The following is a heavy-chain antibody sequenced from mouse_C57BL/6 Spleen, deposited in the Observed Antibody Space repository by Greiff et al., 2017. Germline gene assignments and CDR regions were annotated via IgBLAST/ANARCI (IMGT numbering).Heavy chain of an antibody. CDR3: ARLDSSGYPYAMDY. V-gene: IGHV1-81*01. Sequence: QVQLQQSGAELARPGASVKLSCKASGYTFTSYGISWVKQRTGQGLEWLGEIYPRSGNTYYNEKFKGKATLTADKSSSTAYMALRSLTSEDSAVYFCARLDSSGYPYAMDYWGQGTSVTVSS. D-gene: IGHD3-2*02. CDR2: IYPRSGNT. J-gene: IGHJ4*01. CDR1: GYTFTSYG.